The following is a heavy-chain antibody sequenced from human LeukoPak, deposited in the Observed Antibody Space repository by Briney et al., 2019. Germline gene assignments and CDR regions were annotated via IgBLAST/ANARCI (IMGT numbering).Heavy chain of an antibody. CDR3: ARDGCGGSCFHYYYYYMDV. V-gene: IGHV4-61*02. J-gene: IGHJ6*03. Sequence: SETLSLTCTVSSGSISSSNYYWSWIRQPAGKGLEWIGRISTIGSTNYNPSLNSRVTISIDTSKNQFSLKMSSVTAADTAVYYCARDGCGGSCFHYYYYYMDVWGKGTTVTISS. CDR1: SGSISSSNYY. D-gene: IGHD2-15*01. CDR2: ISTIGST.